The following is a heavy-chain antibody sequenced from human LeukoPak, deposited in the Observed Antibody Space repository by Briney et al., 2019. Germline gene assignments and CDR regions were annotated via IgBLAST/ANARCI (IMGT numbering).Heavy chain of an antibody. CDR3: ASDQNHYYDSSGYAPGGY. Sequence: GASVTVSCKASVYTFTSYYMHWVRQAPGQRLEWMGWSNPNSGGTNYAQKFQGRVTMTRDTSISTAYLELSRLRSDDTAVYYCASDQNHYYDSSGYAPGGYWGQGTLVTVSS. V-gene: IGHV1-2*02. CDR2: SNPNSGGT. D-gene: IGHD3-22*01. CDR1: VYTFTSYY. J-gene: IGHJ4*02.